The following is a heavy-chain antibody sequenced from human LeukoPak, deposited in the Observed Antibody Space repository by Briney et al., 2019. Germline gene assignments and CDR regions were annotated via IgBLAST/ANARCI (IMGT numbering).Heavy chain of an antibody. D-gene: IGHD5-18*01. Sequence: PGGSLRLSCAASGFTFSSYAMSWVRQAPGKGLEWVSAISGSGGSTYYADSVKGRFTISRDNSKNTLSLQMNSLRAEDTAVYYCARELRIVDTTMLNYYYYYYMDVWGKGTTVTVSS. V-gene: IGHV3-23*01. CDR2: ISGSGGST. CDR3: ARELRIVDTTMLNYYYYYYMDV. CDR1: GFTFSSYA. J-gene: IGHJ6*03.